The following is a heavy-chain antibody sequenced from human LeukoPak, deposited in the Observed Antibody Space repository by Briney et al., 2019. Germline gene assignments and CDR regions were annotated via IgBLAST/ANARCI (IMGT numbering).Heavy chain of an antibody. CDR3: ARTSLITGTHWYFDL. CDR1: GFTFSNAW. CDR2: MHHSGST. V-gene: IGHV4-38-2*01. Sequence: GSLRLSCAASGFTFSNAWMSWVRQAPGKGLEWVVSMHHSGSTYHNPSLKSRAIISLDTSKNQFSLKLSSVTAVDTAVYYCARTSLITGTHWYFDLWGRGTLVTVSS. J-gene: IGHJ2*01. D-gene: IGHD1-20*01.